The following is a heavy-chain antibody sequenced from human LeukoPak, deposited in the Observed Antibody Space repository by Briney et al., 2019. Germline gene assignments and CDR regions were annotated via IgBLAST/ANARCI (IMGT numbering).Heavy chain of an antibody. J-gene: IGHJ6*02. CDR3: ARVEARNSWSLYYYYGMDV. CDR2: IKQDGSEK. Sequence: GGSLRLSCAASGFTFSSYWMSWVRQAPGKGLEWVANIKQDGSEKYYVDSVKGRFTISRDNAKNSLYLQMNSLRAEDTAVYYCARVEARNSWSLYYYYGMDVWGQGTTVTVSS. CDR1: GFTFSSYW. D-gene: IGHD6-13*01. V-gene: IGHV3-7*01.